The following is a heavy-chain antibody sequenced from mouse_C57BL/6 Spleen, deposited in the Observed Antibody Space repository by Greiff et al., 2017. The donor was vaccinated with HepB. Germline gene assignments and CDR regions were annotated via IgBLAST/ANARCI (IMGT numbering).Heavy chain of an antibody. J-gene: IGHJ1*03. CDR2: IWTGGGT. V-gene: IGHV2-9-1*01. Sequence: VMLVESGPGLVAPSQSLSITCTVSGFSLTSYAISWVRQPPGKGLEWLGVIWTGGGTNYNSALKSRLSISKDNSKSQVFLKMNSLQTDDTARYYCARNPSITTVVAHWYFDVWGTGTTVTVSS. CDR3: ARNPSITTVVAHWYFDV. CDR1: GFSLTSYA. D-gene: IGHD1-1*01.